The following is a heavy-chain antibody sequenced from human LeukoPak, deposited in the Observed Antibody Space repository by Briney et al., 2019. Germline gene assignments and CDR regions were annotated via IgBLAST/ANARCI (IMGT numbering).Heavy chain of an antibody. CDR1: GFRFSGHY. CDR3: AREARAAPDF. CDR2: ITNSGDFV. D-gene: IGHD2-15*01. Sequence: GGSLRLSCAASGFRFSGHYMSWIRQAPGKGLEWISYITNSGDFVNYADSVKGRFTISRDNAKNSLYLQMNSLRAEDTAVYYCAREARAAPDFWGQGTVVTVSS. J-gene: IGHJ4*02. V-gene: IGHV3-11*01.